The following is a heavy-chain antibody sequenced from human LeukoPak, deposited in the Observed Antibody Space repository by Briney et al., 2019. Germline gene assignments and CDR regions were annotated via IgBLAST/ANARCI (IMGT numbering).Heavy chain of an antibody. CDR3: AKDQGLGGGSVWGY. CDR2: ISGSGHNT. V-gene: IGHV3-23*01. D-gene: IGHD2-15*01. CDR1: GFTFSSYA. J-gene: IGHJ4*02. Sequence: GGSLRLSCAASGFTFSSYAMSWVRQAPGKVLEWVSAISGSGHNTYYTDSVKGRFTISRDQSKNTLYLQMNSLRAEDTAVYYCAKDQGLGGGSVWGYWGQGTLVTVSS.